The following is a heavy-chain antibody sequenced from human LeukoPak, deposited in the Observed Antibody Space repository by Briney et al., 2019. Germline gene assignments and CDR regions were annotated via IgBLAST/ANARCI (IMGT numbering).Heavy chain of an antibody. Sequence: GASVTVSCKASGYTFTTYAINWVRQAPGQGLEWMGWISAYNGNTNYAQKLQGRVTMTTDTSTSTAYMELRSLRSDDTAVYYCARDAVPHILTGCLVDYWGQGTLVTVSS. D-gene: IGHD3-9*01. CDR1: GYTFTTYA. CDR3: ARDAVPHILTGCLVDY. V-gene: IGHV1-18*01. J-gene: IGHJ4*02. CDR2: ISAYNGNT.